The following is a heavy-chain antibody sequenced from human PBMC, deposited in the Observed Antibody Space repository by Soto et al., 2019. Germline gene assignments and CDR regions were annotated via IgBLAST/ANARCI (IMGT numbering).Heavy chain of an antibody. CDR1: GFNFTDYN. CDR2: ISSTGRYI. D-gene: IGHD2-2*01. J-gene: IGHJ6*02. Sequence: GGSLRLSCAGSGFNFTDYNMNWVRQAPGKGLEWVSSISSTGRYIYYGDSVRGRITVSRDNGKNSLFLQMNNLGAEDTAVYYCAREKCSSNNCYLVGYYGLDVWGQGTTVTVSS. V-gene: IGHV3-21*01. CDR3: AREKCSSNNCYLVGYYGLDV.